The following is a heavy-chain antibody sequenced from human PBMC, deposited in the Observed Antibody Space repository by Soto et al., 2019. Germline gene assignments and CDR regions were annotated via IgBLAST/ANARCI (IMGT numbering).Heavy chain of an antibody. CDR1: GFTFSSYW. Sequence: GGSLRLSCAASGFTFSSYWMSWVRQAPGKGLEWVANIKQDGSEKYYVDSVKGRFTISRDNAKNSLYLQMNSLRAEDTAVYYCARDGSSSPWDCYFDYWGQGTLVTVSS. CDR2: IKQDGSEK. CDR3: ARDGSSSPWDCYFDY. J-gene: IGHJ4*02. D-gene: IGHD6-6*01. V-gene: IGHV3-7*01.